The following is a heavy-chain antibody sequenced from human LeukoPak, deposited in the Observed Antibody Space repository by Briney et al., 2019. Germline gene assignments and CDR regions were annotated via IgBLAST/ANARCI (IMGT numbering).Heavy chain of an antibody. J-gene: IGHJ6*02. CDR1: GFIFSNYW. CDR3: ARETQQHYSVGGMDV. V-gene: IGHV3-74*01. Sequence: GGSLRLSCAASGFIFSNYWIHWVRQAPGEGLVWVSRIRSVGGVATYADSVEGRFTISRDNAKNTLFLQMNSLRAEDTAVYYCARETQQHYSVGGMDVWGQGTTVTVSS. CDR2: IRSVGGVA. D-gene: IGHD3-10*01.